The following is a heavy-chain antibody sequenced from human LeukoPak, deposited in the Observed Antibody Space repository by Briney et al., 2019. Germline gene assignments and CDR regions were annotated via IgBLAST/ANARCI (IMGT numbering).Heavy chain of an antibody. J-gene: IGHJ4*02. D-gene: IGHD3-9*01. CDR1: GGSFSGYY. CDR2: INHSGST. Sequence: SETLSLTCAVYGGSFSGYYWSWIRQPPGEGLEWIGEINHSGSTNYNPSLKSRVTISVDTSKNQFSLKLSSVTAADTAVYYCARVSPYYDILTLPIDYWGQGTLVTVSS. CDR3: ARVSPYYDILTLPIDY. V-gene: IGHV4-34*01.